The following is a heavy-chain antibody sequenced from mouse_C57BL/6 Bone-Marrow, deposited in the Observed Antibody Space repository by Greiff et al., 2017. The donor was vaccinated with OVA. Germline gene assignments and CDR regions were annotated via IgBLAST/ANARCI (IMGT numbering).Heavy chain of an antibody. CDR3: ASLYDYPYYYAMDY. V-gene: IGHV7-1*01. J-gene: IGHJ4*01. D-gene: IGHD2-4*01. Sequence: EVKLMESGGGLVQSGRSLRLSCATSGFTFSDFYMEWVRQAPGKGLEWIAASRNKANDYTTEYSASVKVRFIVSSDTSQSILYLQMNDLRAEDTAIYYCASLYDYPYYYAMDYWGQGTSVTVSS. CDR2: SRNKANDYTT. CDR1: GFTFSDFY.